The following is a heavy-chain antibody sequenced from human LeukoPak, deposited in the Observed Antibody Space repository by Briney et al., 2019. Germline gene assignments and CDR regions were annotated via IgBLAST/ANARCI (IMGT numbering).Heavy chain of an antibody. J-gene: IGHJ5*02. Sequence: SETLSLTCTVSGGSISSYYWSWIRQPPGKGLEWIGYIYYSGGTNYNPSLKSRVTISVDTSKNQFSLKLSSVTAADTAVYYCARVLGYRIDPWGQGTLVTVSS. CDR3: ARVLGYRIDP. V-gene: IGHV4-59*01. CDR1: GGSISSYY. CDR2: IYYSGGT. D-gene: IGHD5-12*01.